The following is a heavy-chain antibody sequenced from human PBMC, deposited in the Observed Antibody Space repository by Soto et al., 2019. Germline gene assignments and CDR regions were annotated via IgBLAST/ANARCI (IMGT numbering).Heavy chain of an antibody. CDR2: ISGSGGTT. Sequence: GGSLRLSCAASGFTFSTYALTWVRQAPGKGLEWVSSISGSGGTTYYADSVKGRFTLSRDDSENTLYLQMNSLRAEDTAIYYCAKDGGGSCYMGCWFDPWGQGTLVTVSS. CDR1: GFTFSTYA. J-gene: IGHJ5*02. D-gene: IGHD2-15*01. V-gene: IGHV3-23*01. CDR3: AKDGGGSCYMGCWFDP.